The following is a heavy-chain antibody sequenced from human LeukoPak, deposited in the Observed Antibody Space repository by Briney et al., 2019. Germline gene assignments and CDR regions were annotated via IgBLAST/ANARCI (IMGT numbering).Heavy chain of an antibody. CDR1: GFTFRSYA. J-gene: IGHJ4*02. CDR2: ISGSGDNT. Sequence: GGSLRLSCAVSGFTFRSYAMIWVRQAPGKGLEWVSLISGSGDNTLYADSVKGRFTISRDNSKNTLYLQMNSLRAEDTAVYYCAKDTSLDYADYWGQGTLVTVSS. V-gene: IGHV3-23*01. CDR3: AKDTSLDYADY.